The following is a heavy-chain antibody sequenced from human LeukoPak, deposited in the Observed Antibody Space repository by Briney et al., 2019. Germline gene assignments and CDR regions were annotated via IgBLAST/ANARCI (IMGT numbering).Heavy chain of an antibody. Sequence: GGSLRLSCSASEFTFSPYAMHWVRQAPGKGLEYVSAISDSGGSTYYADSVKGRFTISRDNSKNTLYLQMSSLRAEDTAVYFCVRGYSFGPYGMDVWGQGTTVTVSS. CDR1: EFTFSPYA. CDR2: ISDSGGST. CDR3: VRGYSFGPYGMDV. D-gene: IGHD2-15*01. J-gene: IGHJ6*02. V-gene: IGHV3-64D*09.